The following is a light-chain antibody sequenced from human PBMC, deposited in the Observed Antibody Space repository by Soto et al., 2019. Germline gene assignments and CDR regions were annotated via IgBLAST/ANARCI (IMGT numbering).Light chain of an antibody. CDR3: QQRSNWPPTWR. V-gene: IGKV3-11*01. CDR1: QSVSSY. J-gene: IGKJ1*01. Sequence: EIVLTQSPATLSLSPGERATLSCRASQSVSSYLAWYQHKPGQAPRLLIYDASKRATGIPARFSGSGSGTDLTLTISSLEPEDFAVYYCQQRSNWPPTWRFGQGTKVEVK. CDR2: DAS.